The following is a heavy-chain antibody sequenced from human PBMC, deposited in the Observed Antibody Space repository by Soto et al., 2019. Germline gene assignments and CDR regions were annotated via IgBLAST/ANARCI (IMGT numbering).Heavy chain of an antibody. J-gene: IGHJ6*02. D-gene: IGHD2-21*02. Sequence: SVKVSCKASGYTFTSYYMHWVRQAPGQGLEWMGIINPSGGSTSYAQKFRGRVTMTRDTSTSTVYMELSSLRSEDTAVYYCAREDNIVVVTAYYYYGMDVWGQGTTVTVSS. CDR1: GYTFTSYY. CDR2: INPSGGST. V-gene: IGHV1-46*01. CDR3: AREDNIVVVTAYYYYGMDV.